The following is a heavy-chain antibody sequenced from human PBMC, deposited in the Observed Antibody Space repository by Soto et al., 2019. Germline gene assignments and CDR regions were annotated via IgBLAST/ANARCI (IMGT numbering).Heavy chain of an antibody. CDR3: ARTPKTSLWFGELQSLDY. D-gene: IGHD3-10*01. V-gene: IGHV3-73*01. CDR2: IGSKGETYAT. CDR1: GFTFGASA. Sequence: PGGSLRLSCASSGFTFGASALQWVRQASGKGLEWLGRIGSKGETYATAYAASVKGRFTISRDNAKNSLYLQMNSLRAEDTAVYYCARTPKTSLWFGELQSLDYWGQGT. J-gene: IGHJ4*02.